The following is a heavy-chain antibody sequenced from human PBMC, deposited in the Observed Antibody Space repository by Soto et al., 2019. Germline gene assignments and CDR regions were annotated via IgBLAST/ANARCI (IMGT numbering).Heavy chain of an antibody. D-gene: IGHD3-10*01. CDR2: INAHSGGT. Sequence: ASVKVSCKASGFSFTGYYIHWLRQAPGQGLEWMGWINAHSGGTEYAQKFQGRVTLTRDTSIATAYLTLTNPSLQSRATISMDTSKNQLSLNLRSVTAADTAVYYCARARVDILREVVKYNMDVWGPGATVTVSS. J-gene: IGHJ6*03. V-gene: IGHV1-2*02. CDR3: DTSKNQLSLNLRSVTAADTAVYYCARARVDILREVVKYNMDV. CDR1: GFSFTGYY.